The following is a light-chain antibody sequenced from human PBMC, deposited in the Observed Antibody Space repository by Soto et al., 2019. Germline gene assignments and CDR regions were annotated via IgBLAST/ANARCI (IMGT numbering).Light chain of an antibody. J-gene: IGLJ1*01. CDR2: EVS. V-gene: IGLV2-8*01. Sequence: QSALTQPPSASGSPGQSVTISCTGTSSDVGGYNYVSRYQQHPGKAPKLMIYEVSKRPSGVPDRFSGSKSGNTASLTVSGLQPEDEADYYCSSYAGSNKSVFGTGTKVTVL. CDR3: SSYAGSNKSV. CDR1: SSDVGGYNY.